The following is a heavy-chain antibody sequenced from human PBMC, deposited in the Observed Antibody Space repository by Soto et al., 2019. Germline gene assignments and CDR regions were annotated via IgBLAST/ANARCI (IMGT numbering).Heavy chain of an antibody. CDR1: GGSISSGGYS. D-gene: IGHD2-2*01. Sequence: SETLSLTCAVSGGSISSGGYSWSWIRQPPGKGLEWIGYIYHSGSTYYNPSLKSRVTISVDRSKNQFSLKLSSVTAADTAVYYCARAIVLVPAARINWFDPWGQGTLVTVSS. CDR3: ARAIVLVPAARINWFDP. CDR2: IYHSGST. J-gene: IGHJ5*02. V-gene: IGHV4-30-2*01.